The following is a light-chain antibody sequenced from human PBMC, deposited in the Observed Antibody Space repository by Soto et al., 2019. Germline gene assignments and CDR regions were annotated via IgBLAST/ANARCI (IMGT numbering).Light chain of an antibody. J-gene: IGKJ1*01. CDR1: QSLGNNY. CDR3: QYYGDSPT. CDR2: GAT. Sequence: ELTQSPGSLSLTPGQTATLSCRASQSLGNNYLAWVQQRPGQAPRLLIYGATHWASGISERFGGSGSGSEFTLTISGLEPEDSAVYYCQYYGDSPTSAHRAKVDI. V-gene: IGKV3-20*01.